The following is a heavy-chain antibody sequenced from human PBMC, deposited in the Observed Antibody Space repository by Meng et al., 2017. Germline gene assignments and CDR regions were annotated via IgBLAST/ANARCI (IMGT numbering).Heavy chain of an antibody. V-gene: IGHV1-69*05. CDR1: GYTFTGYY. D-gene: IGHD5-24*01. CDR3: ARSRDGYNSGYFDY. Sequence: SVKVSCKASGYTFTGYYMHWVRQAPGQGLEWMGWINPIFGTANYAQKFQGRVTITTDESTSTAYMELSSLRSEDTAVYYCARSRDGYNSGYFDYWGQGTLVTVSS. J-gene: IGHJ4*02. CDR2: INPIFGTA.